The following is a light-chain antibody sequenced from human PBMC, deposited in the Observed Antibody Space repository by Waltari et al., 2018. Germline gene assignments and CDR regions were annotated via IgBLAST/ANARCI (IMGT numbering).Light chain of an antibody. CDR2: DVN. CDR1: SSDVGRYNY. V-gene: IGLV2-8*01. CDR3: SSYAGNLHVL. Sequence: QSALTQPPSASGSPGQSVTFSCTGTSSDVGRYNYVPWYQQHPGKAPKLMIYDVNKRPSGVPDRFSGSKSGNTASLTVSGLQAEDEADYYCSSYAGNLHVLFGGGTKLTVL. J-gene: IGLJ2*01.